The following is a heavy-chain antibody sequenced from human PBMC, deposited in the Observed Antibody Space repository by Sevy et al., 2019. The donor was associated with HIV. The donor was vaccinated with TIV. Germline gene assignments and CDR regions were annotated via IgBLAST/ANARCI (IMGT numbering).Heavy chain of an antibody. J-gene: IGHJ4*02. CDR2: ISTSSSYI. V-gene: IGHV3-21*01. CDR1: VFTFSSYS. Sequence: GGSLRLSCAASVFTFSSYSMNWVRQAPGKGLEWVSSISTSSSYIYYADSVKGRFTISRDNTKNSLYLQMNSLRAEDTAVYYCARDEVGGSYWEFDYWGQGTLVTVSS. CDR3: ARDEVGGSYWEFDY. D-gene: IGHD1-26*01.